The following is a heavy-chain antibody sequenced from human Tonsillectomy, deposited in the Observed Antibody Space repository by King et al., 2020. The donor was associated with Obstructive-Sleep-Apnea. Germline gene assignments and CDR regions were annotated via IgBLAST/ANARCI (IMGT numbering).Heavy chain of an antibody. D-gene: IGHD2-15*01. V-gene: IGHV3-13*01. CDR1: GFTFSSSD. Sequence: VQLVESGGGLVQPGGSLRLSCAASGFTFSSSDMHWVRHAAGKGLEWVSAIGTAGDTYYPDSVKGRFTISRENAKRSLYLQMISLRAGDTAVYYCARGTGYCSGGTCHDAFDIWGQGTMVTVSS. J-gene: IGHJ3*02. CDR2: IGTAGDT. CDR3: ARGTGYCSGGTCHDAFDI.